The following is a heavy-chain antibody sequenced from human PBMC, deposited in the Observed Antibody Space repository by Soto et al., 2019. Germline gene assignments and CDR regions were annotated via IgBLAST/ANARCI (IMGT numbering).Heavy chain of an antibody. J-gene: IGHJ4*02. CDR3: ARDAPRCSGGTFLDY. CDR2: VHYDGTKK. Sequence: GGSLRLSCAPSGFTFSSYVMHWVRQAPGKGLEWVAVVHYDGTKKYYADSVRGRFTISRDNSENILYLQMNSLRPDDTAVYFCARDAPRCSGGTFLDYWGQGTLVTVSS. D-gene: IGHD2-15*01. CDR1: GFTFSSYV. V-gene: IGHV3-33*01.